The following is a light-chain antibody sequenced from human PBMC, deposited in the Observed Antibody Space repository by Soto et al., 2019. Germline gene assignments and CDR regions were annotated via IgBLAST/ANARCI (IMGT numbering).Light chain of an antibody. J-gene: IGLJ1*01. CDR2: DVG. CDR3: SSYRFSMTNV. CDR1: SRYVGGYNS. V-gene: IGLV2-14*03. Sequence: SVLIRSACVSWSSGYPLTIFCSVTSRYVGGYNSVSWYQRLPGKAPKLMLYDVGDGASGVSYRFSGSKSGNTASLTISGLQVVDEDDYLCSSYRFSMTNVFGSGTKVTVL.